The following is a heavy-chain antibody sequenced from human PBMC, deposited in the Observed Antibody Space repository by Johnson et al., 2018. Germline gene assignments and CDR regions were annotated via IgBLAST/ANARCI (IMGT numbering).Heavy chain of an antibody. CDR1: GVSLSLHQ. J-gene: IGHJ3*02. Sequence: QVQLVESGPGLVKPSETLSLICTVSGVSLSLHQWNWIRQPPGKGLEWIGVIYESGGTNYNPSLNSRVTISLGASKNQFSLKLSSVTAADPAVYYCSRESFSITAGNDGFDIWGQGTMVNVSS. CDR2: IYESGGT. V-gene: IGHV4-59*11. D-gene: IGHD6-13*01. CDR3: SRESFSITAGNDGFDI.